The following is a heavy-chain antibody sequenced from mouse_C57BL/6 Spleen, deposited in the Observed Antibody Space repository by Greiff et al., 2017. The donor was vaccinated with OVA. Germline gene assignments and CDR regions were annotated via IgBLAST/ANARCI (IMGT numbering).Heavy chain of an antibody. V-gene: IGHV3-6*01. CDR2: ISYDGSN. Sequence: EVQLQESGPGLVKPSQSLSLTCSVTGYSITSGYYWHWIRQFPGNKLEWMGYISYDGSNNYNPSLKNRISITRDTSKNQVFLKLNSVTTEDTATYYCARDRGITTVVFDYWGQGTTLTVSS. J-gene: IGHJ2*01. CDR3: ARDRGITTVVFDY. D-gene: IGHD1-1*01. CDR1: GYSITSGYY.